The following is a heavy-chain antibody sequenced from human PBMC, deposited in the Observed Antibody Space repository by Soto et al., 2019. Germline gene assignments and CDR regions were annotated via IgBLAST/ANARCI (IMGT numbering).Heavy chain of an antibody. J-gene: IGHJ4*02. Sequence: SVKVSCKASGGTFSSYTISWVRQAPGQGLEWMGRIIPILGIANYAQKFQGRVTITADKSTSTAYMELSSLRSEDTAVYYCATAWTTDYDILTGPIDYWGQGTLVTVSS. CDR1: GGTFSSYT. D-gene: IGHD3-9*01. CDR3: ATAWTTDYDILTGPIDY. V-gene: IGHV1-69*02. CDR2: IIPILGIA.